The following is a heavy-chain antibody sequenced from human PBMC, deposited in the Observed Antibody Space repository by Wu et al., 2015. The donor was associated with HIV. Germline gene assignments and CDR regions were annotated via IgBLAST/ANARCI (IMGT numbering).Heavy chain of an antibody. Sequence: QVQLVQSGAEVKKPGSSVKVFCKASGGTFSSYAISWVRQAPGQGLEWMGWISAYNGNTNYAQKLQGRVTMTTDTSTSTAYMELRSLRSDDTAVYYCARDMTYYYDNSGYYRLDYWGQGTLITVSS. CDR2: ISAYNGNT. V-gene: IGHV1-18*01. CDR3: ARDMTYYYDNSGYYRLDY. J-gene: IGHJ4*02. D-gene: IGHD3-22*01. CDR1: GGTFSSYA.